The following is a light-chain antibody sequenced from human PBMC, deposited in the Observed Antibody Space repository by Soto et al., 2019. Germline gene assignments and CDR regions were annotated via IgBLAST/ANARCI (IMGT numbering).Light chain of an antibody. J-gene: IGKJ2*01. V-gene: IGKV3-20*01. CDR2: GAS. CDR3: LQYGSTPYT. CDR1: QSVSSSF. Sequence: EIVLTQSPGTLSLSPGERATLSCRASQSVSSSFLACYQQKPGQAPMPLIYGASIWPTGIPDRFSGSGSGTDFTLTISRLQPEDFAMYYCLQYGSTPYTFGQGTKLEIK.